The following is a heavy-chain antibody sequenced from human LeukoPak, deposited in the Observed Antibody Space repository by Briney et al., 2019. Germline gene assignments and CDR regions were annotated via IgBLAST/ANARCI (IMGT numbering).Heavy chain of an antibody. J-gene: IGHJ5*02. CDR3: ATETFYGSGRPDWFDP. CDR1: GYTLTELS. V-gene: IGHV1-24*01. D-gene: IGHD3-10*01. CDR2: FDPEDGET. Sequence: ASVKYSCKVSGYTLTELSMHWVRQAPGKGLEWMGGFDPEDGETIYAQKFQGRVTMTEDTSTDTAYMELSSLRSEDTAVYYCATETFYGSGRPDWFDPWGQGTLVTVSS.